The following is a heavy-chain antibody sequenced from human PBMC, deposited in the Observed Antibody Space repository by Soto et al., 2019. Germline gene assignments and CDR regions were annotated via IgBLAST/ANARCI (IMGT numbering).Heavy chain of an antibody. V-gene: IGHV1-58*01. CDR1: GFTFSGSA. CDR2: IVVGSGNT. Sequence: ASVKVSCKASGFTFSGSAVQWVRQARGQRLEWIGKIVVGSGNTNYAQKFQERVTITRDMSTSTAYMELSSLRSEDTAFYYCAAFDPGPMGFDPWGQGTLVTVSS. D-gene: IGHD3-9*01. CDR3: AAFDPGPMGFDP. J-gene: IGHJ5*02.